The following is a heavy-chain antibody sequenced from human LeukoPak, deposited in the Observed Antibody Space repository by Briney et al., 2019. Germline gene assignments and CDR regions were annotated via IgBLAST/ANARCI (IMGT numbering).Heavy chain of an antibody. J-gene: IGHJ1*01. CDR3: ARDQVAGNNEYFQH. CDR2: IYTSGST. D-gene: IGHD6-19*01. CDR1: GGSISSYY. Sequence: SETLSLTCTVSGGSISSYYWSWIRQPAGKGLERIGRIYTSGSTNYNPSLKSRVTMSVDTSKNQFSLKLSSVTAADTAVYYCARDQVAGNNEYFQHWGQGTLVTVSS. V-gene: IGHV4-4*07.